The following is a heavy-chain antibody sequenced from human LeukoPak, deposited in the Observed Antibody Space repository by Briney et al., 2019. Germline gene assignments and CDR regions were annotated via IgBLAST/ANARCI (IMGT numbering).Heavy chain of an antibody. CDR3: AREGLSSLGDMAFAY. J-gene: IGHJ4*02. Sequence: GGSLRLSCAASGFTFSSYEMNWVRQAPGKGLGWGLYISSSGRPIYYAESVKGRFTISRDNAKNSLYLQMNSLRAEDTAVYYCAREGLSSLGDMAFAYWGQGTVVTVSS. V-gene: IGHV3-48*03. CDR1: GFTFSSYE. CDR2: ISSSGRPI. D-gene: IGHD3-16*01.